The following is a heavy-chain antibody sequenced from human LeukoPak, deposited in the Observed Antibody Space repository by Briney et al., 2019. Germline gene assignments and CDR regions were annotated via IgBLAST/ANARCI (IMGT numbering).Heavy chain of an antibody. J-gene: IGHJ4*02. CDR2: IHYSGDI. CDR3: ATRDETRTRMFPPDS. Sequence: PETLSLTCAVSGVSVSSNNWWTWVRQPPGKGLEWIGEIHYSGDIKYTPSLKTRVSLSMDTSRNRLSLNLNSVTVADTAVYYCATRDETRTRMFPPDSWGQGTRVTVSS. V-gene: IGHV4-4*03. D-gene: IGHD1-1*01. CDR1: GVSVSSNNW.